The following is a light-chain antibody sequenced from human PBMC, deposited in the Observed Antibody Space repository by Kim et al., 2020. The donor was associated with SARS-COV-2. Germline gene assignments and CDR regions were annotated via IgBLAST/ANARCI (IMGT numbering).Light chain of an antibody. CDR2: RDS. J-gene: IGLJ3*02. V-gene: IGLV3-9*01. CDR3: QAWDSSTV. Sequence: SYELTQPLSVSVALGQTARITCGGNNIGSKNVHWYQQKPGQAPVLVIYRDSNRPSGIPERFSGSNSGNTATLTISRAQAGDEADYYCQAWDSSTVVGGGT. CDR1: NIGSKN.